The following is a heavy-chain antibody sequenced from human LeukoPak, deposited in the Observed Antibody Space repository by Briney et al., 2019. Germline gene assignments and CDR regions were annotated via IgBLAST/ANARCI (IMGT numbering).Heavy chain of an antibody. V-gene: IGHV3-9*01. CDR1: GFTFDDYA. CDR2: ISWNSGSI. J-gene: IGHJ6*02. Sequence: GRSLRLSCAASGFTFDDYAMHWVRQAPGKGLEWVSGISWNSGSIGYADSVKGRFTISRDNAKNSLYLQMNSLRAEDTALYYCAKTKLENYYYGMDVWGQGTTVTVSS. D-gene: IGHD1-1*01. CDR3: AKTKLENYYYGMDV.